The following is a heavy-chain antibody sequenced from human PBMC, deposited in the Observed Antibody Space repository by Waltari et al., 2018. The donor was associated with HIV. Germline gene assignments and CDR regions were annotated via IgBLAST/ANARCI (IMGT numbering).Heavy chain of an antibody. D-gene: IGHD5-18*01. CDR3: ASPDTTMVHGHYYFYHMDV. CDR2: IYTGGST. Sequence: EVQLVESGGGLVQPGGSLRLSCAASGLTVSSTYMSLVRQAPGKGLEWVSLIYTGGSTYYADSVKGRFTISRDNSKNTLYLQMNSLRAEDTAVYYCASPDTTMVHGHYYFYHMDVWGQGTTVTVSS. J-gene: IGHJ6*02. V-gene: IGHV3-66*01. CDR1: GLTVSSTY.